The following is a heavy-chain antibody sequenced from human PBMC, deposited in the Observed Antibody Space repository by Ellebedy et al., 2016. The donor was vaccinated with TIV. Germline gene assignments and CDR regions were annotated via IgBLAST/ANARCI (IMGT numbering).Heavy chain of an antibody. CDR1: GHSFSNYW. D-gene: IGHD1/OR15-1a*01. CDR2: IYPSDSDT. J-gene: IGHJ5*02. Sequence: PGGSLRLSCKGSGHSFSNYWIARVRQLPGKGPEWMGIIYPSDSDTRYSPSFQGQVTISAAEAISTAYLQWNSLRASDTATYYCARRGRNWNNGKDNWFDPWGQGTLVTVSS. CDR3: ARRGRNWNNGKDNWFDP. V-gene: IGHV5-51*01.